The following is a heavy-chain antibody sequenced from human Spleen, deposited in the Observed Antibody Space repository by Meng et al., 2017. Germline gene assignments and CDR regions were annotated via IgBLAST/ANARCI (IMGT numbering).Heavy chain of an antibody. CDR1: NYTFTKYG. Sequence: SVKVSCKASNYTFTKYGFTWVRQAPGQGLEWVGRIIPSLGIANYAQKFQGRVTITADEITRTAYMEVSSLRSEDTAVYYCARGVRWLQFGYFDYWGQGTLVTGAS. CDR2: IIPSLGIA. CDR3: ARGVRWLQFGYFDY. D-gene: IGHD5-24*01. V-gene: IGHV1-69*04. J-gene: IGHJ4*02.